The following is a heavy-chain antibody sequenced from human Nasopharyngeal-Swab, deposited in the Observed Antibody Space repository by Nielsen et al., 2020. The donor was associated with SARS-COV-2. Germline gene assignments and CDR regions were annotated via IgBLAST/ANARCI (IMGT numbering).Heavy chain of an antibody. Sequence: GGSLRLSCAASGFTFSSYGMHWVRQAPGKGLEWVAVIWFDGSNKYSADSVKGRFTISRDNSKNTPYLQMNSLRAEDTAVYYCSRAYWELLGPIDYWGQGTLVTVSS. CDR3: SRAYWELLGPIDY. V-gene: IGHV3-33*01. CDR1: GFTFSSYG. CDR2: IWFDGSNK. J-gene: IGHJ4*02. D-gene: IGHD1-26*01.